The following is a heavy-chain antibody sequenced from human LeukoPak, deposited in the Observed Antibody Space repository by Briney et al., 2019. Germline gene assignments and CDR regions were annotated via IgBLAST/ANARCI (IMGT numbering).Heavy chain of an antibody. CDR3: ARAYDFWSGYSVGHYYYYMDV. V-gene: IGHV4-34*01. CDR2: INHSGST. Sequence: PSETLSLTCAVYGGSFSGYYWSWIRQPPGMGLEWIGEINHSGSTNYNPSLKSRVTISVDTSKNQFSLKLSSVTAADTAVYYCARAYDFWSGYSVGHYYYYMDVWGKGTTVTVSS. J-gene: IGHJ6*03. CDR1: GGSFSGYY. D-gene: IGHD3-3*01.